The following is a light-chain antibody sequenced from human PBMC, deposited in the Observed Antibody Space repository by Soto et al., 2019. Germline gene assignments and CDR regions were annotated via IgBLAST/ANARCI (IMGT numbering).Light chain of an antibody. V-gene: IGKV1-27*01. J-gene: IGKJ3*01. CDR2: AAT. CDR1: QAISIY. CDR3: QKYNSAPLT. Sequence: DIQMTQSPSSLSASVGDRVTITCRASQAISIYLAWYQQKPGKVPELLIYAATTLQSGVPSRFSGSGSGTEFTITISSLQPEDFATYYCQKYNSAPLTFGPGTKVDIK.